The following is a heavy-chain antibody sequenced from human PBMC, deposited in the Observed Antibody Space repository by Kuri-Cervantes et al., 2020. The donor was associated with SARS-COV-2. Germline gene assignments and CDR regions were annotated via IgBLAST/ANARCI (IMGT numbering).Heavy chain of an antibody. CDR2: FDPEDGET. CDR3: ATGPPTSLGGNWFDP. V-gene: IGHV1-24*01. CDR1: GYTLTELS. J-gene: IGHJ5*02. Sequence: ASVKVSCKVSGYTLTELSMHWVRQAPGKGLEWMGGFDPEDGETIYAQKFQGRVTMTEDTSTDTACMELSSLRSEDTAVYYCATGPPTSLGGNWFDPWGQGTLVTVSS. D-gene: IGHD3-16*01.